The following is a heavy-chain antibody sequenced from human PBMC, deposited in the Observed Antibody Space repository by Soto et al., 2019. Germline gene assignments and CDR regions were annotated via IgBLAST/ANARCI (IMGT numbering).Heavy chain of an antibody. CDR3: ARDTGSGYDVFVYYFDY. CDR2: INPNSGGT. Sequence: QVQLVQSGAEVKKPGASVKVSCKASGYTFTGSYMHWVRQAPGQGLEWMGWINPNSGGTNDAQKFQGWVTMTRDTSISTAYMELSRLRSDDTAVYYCARDTGSGYDVFVYYFDYWGQGTLVTVSS. V-gene: IGHV1-2*04. D-gene: IGHD5-12*01. J-gene: IGHJ4*02. CDR1: GYTFTGSY.